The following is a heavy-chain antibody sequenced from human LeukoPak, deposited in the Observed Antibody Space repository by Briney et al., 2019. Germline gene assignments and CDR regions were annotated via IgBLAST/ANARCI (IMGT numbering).Heavy chain of an antibody. CDR2: IYYSGST. J-gene: IGHJ3*02. CDR3: AREEGYSYGSNAFDI. D-gene: IGHD5-18*01. CDR1: GGSISSYY. Sequence: SGTLSLTCTVSGGSISSYYWSWIRQPPGKGLEWIGYIYYSGSTNYNPSLKSRVTISVDTSKNQFSLKLSSVTAADTAVYYCAREEGYSYGSNAFDIWGQGTMVTVSS. V-gene: IGHV4-59*01.